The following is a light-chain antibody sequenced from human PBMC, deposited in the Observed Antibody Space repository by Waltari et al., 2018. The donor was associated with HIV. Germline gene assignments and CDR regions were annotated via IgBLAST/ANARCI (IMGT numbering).Light chain of an antibody. Sequence: SVLTQPPSLSPAPGHTITLPRPGSTSNLASNSVAWYQQFPGTAPKFLIHEKFRRPSGIPDRFSGSKSGTSATLDITGLQTGDEADYYCGTWDSSLGAGVFGGGTKVTV. CDR2: EKF. CDR1: TSNLASNS. V-gene: IGLV1-51*02. CDR3: GTWDSSLGAGV. J-gene: IGLJ3*02.